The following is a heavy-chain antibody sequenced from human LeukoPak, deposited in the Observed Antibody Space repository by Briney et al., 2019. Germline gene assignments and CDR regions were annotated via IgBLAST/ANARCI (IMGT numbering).Heavy chain of an antibody. V-gene: IGHV4-39*01. J-gene: IGHJ4*02. CDR3: ARGQWLAWYFDY. CDR1: GGSISSSSYY. CDR2: IYYSGST. Sequence: PSETLSLTCTVSGGSISSSSYYWGWIRQPPGKGLEWIGSIYYSGSTYYNPSLKSRVTISVDTSKNQFSLKLSSVTAADTAVYYCARGQWLAWYFDYWGQGTLVTVSS. D-gene: IGHD6-19*01.